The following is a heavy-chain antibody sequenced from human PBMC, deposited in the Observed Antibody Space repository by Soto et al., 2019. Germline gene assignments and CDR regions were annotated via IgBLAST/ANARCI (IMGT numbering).Heavy chain of an antibody. CDR3: MLGSGWKDFDY. CDR2: IYYSGST. V-gene: IGHV4-39*01. Sequence: SETLSLTCTVSGGSISSSSYYWGWIRQPPGKGMEWIGSIYYSGSTYYNPSLKSRVTISVDTSKNQFSLKLSSVTAADTAVYYCMLGSGWKDFDYWGQGTLVTVS. D-gene: IGHD3-22*01. J-gene: IGHJ4*02. CDR1: GGSISSSSYY.